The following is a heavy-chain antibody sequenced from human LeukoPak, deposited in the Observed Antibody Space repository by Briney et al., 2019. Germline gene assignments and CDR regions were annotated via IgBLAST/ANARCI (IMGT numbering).Heavy chain of an antibody. Sequence: PSETLSLTCTVSGGSISSYYWSWIRQPPGKGLEWTGYIYTSGSTNYNPSLKSRVTISVDTSKNQFSLKLSSVTAADTAVYYCARLIGDFWSGYYFDYWGQGTLVTVSS. D-gene: IGHD3-3*01. CDR2: IYTSGST. CDR3: ARLIGDFWSGYYFDY. CDR1: GGSISSYY. V-gene: IGHV4-4*09. J-gene: IGHJ4*02.